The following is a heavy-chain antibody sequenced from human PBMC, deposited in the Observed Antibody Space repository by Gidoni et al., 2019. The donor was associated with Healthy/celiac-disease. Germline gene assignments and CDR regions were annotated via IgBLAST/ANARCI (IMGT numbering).Heavy chain of an antibody. V-gene: IGHV4-39*01. J-gene: IGHJ4*02. D-gene: IGHD3-9*01. CDR2: IYYSGST. Sequence: QLQLQESGPGLVKPSETLSLTCPVSGGSISSSSYYWGWFRQPPGKGLEWIGSIYYSGSTYYNPSLKSRVTISVDTSKNQFSLKLSSVTAADTAVYYCARHPAQSRDYDILTGYYEVPLSTVRDYWGQGTLVTVSS. CDR3: ARHPAQSRDYDILTGYYEVPLSTVRDY. CDR1: GGSISSSSYY.